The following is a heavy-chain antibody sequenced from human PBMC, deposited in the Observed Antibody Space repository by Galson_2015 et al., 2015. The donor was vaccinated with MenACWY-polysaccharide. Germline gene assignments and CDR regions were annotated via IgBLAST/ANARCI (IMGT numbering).Heavy chain of an antibody. Sequence: SVKVSCKASGYTFTSYDINWVRQATGQGLEWMGWMNPNSGDTGYTQKFQGRVTMTRNTSISASYMELSSLRSEDTAVYYCATTRAGTHYYSFDNWGQGTLVTVSS. CDR1: GYTFTSYD. D-gene: IGHD6-19*01. J-gene: IGHJ4*02. V-gene: IGHV1-8*01. CDR2: MNPNSGDT. CDR3: ATTRAGTHYYSFDN.